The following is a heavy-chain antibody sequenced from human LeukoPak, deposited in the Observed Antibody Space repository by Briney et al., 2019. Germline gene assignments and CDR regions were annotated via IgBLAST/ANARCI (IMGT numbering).Heavy chain of an antibody. J-gene: IGHJ4*02. CDR3: AREETTVWPPYPCY. V-gene: IGHV1-18*04. CDR1: GYTFSSYY. D-gene: IGHD1-14*01. Sequence: ASVKVSCKTSGYTFSSYYITWVRQAPGQGLEWMGWISGYNGKTSYARNLEGRVTMTTDTSTTTAYLELRSLTSDDTAIYCCAREETTVWPPYPCYWGQGTLVTVSS. CDR2: ISGYNGKT.